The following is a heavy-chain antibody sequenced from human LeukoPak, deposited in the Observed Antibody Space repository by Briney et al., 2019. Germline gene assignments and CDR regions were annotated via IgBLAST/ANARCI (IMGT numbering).Heavy chain of an antibody. CDR2: ISGSGATT. D-gene: IGHD3-10*01. CDR3: AKDIGSYYDY. J-gene: IGHJ4*02. V-gene: IGHV3-23*01. Sequence: GGSLRLSCAASGFTFNTHGTSWVRQARGKGLEWVSAISGSGATTYYADSVKGRFTISRDNSKNTLYLEMNSLRAEDTAVYYCAKDIGSYYDYWGQGILVTVSS. CDR1: GFTFNTHG.